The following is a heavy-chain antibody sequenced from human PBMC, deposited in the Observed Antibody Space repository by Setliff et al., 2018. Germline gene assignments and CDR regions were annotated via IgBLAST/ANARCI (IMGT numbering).Heavy chain of an antibody. Sequence: ASVKVSCKASGYTFSSYAMNWVRQAPGQGLEWMGRINTITGNPTYAQGFAGRFVFSLDTSVSTAYLQISSLKPEDTAVYYCARDLGYCSRTSCHGDWFDPWGQGTLVTVSS. CDR2: INTITGNP. V-gene: IGHV7-4-1*02. CDR1: GYTFSSYA. CDR3: ARDLGYCSRTSCHGDWFDP. J-gene: IGHJ5*02. D-gene: IGHD2-2*01.